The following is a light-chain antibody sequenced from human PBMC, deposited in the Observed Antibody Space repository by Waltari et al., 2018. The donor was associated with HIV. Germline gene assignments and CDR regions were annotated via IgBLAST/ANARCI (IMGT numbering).Light chain of an antibody. Sequence: DIQLTQSPSSLSASVGDRVTLTCQASQDISNYLNWYQQKPGKAPKLLIYDASNLETGVPSRFSGSGSGTVFTFTISSLQPEDIATYYCQQYDSLPLTFGGGTKVEIK. CDR1: QDISNY. CDR2: DAS. J-gene: IGKJ4*01. CDR3: QQYDSLPLT. V-gene: IGKV1-33*01.